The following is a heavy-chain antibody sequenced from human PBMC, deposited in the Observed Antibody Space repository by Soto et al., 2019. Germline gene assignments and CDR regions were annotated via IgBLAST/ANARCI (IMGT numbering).Heavy chain of an antibody. J-gene: IGHJ6*02. Sequence: GASVKVSCKASGGTFSSYAISWVRQAPGQGLEWMGGIIPIFGTANYAQKFQGRVTITADESTSTAYMELSSLRSEDTAVYYCARGHQQQLVEGVFYYYYGMDVWGQGPTVTVSS. CDR1: GGTFSSYA. D-gene: IGHD6-13*01. V-gene: IGHV1-69*13. CDR3: ARGHQQQLVEGVFYYYYGMDV. CDR2: IIPIFGTA.